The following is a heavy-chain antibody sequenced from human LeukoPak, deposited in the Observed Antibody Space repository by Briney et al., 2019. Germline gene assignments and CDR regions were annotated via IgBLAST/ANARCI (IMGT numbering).Heavy chain of an antibody. D-gene: IGHD7-27*01. Sequence: TGGSLRLSCAASGFTVSNNYMTWVRQAPGKGLERVSVIYSGGSTLYADSVKGRFTISRDKSKNTLYLQRNSLRAEDTAVYYCARDMGDWGRAFDYWGQGTMVTVSS. CDR3: ARDMGDWGRAFDY. V-gene: IGHV3-53*01. J-gene: IGHJ3*01. CDR1: GFTVSNNY. CDR2: IYSGGST.